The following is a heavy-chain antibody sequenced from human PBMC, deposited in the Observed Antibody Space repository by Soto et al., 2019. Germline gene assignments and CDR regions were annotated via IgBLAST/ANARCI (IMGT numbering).Heavy chain of an antibody. D-gene: IGHD6-13*01. CDR3: ARRGPGTYFDY. Sequence: EVQLLESGGGLVQPGGSLRLSCAASGFTFSSYAMRWVRQAPGKGLEWVSAISGSGGSTYYADSVKGRFTISRDNSKNSRYLKMNSLRAEDTAVYYCARRGPGTYFDYWGQGTLVTVSS. CDR2: ISGSGGST. J-gene: IGHJ4*02. V-gene: IGHV3-23*01. CDR1: GFTFSSYA.